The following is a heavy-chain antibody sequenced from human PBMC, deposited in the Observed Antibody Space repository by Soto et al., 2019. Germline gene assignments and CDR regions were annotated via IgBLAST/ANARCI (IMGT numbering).Heavy chain of an antibody. V-gene: IGHV3-30*18. CDR3: AKDHAPMIVVVMGPGWFDP. D-gene: IGHD3-22*01. CDR2: ISYDGSNK. Sequence: QVQLVESGGGVVQPGRSLRVSCAASGFTFSSYGMHWVRQAPGKGLEWVAVISYDGSNKYYADSVKGRFTISRDNSKNTLXXXXXSLRAXXXXVYYCAKDHAPMIVVVMGPGWFDPWGQGTLVTVSS. CDR1: GFTFSSYG. J-gene: IGHJ5*02.